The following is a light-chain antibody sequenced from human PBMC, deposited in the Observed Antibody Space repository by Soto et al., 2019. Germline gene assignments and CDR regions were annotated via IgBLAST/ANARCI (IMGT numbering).Light chain of an antibody. Sequence: IQMTQSPFSVSASVGDRVTITCRASQGISSWLAWYQQKPGKSPTLLIYKASNLQTGVPSRFSGSGSGTDFTRTVSRLKPEDFATYYCQQTSSFPLTFGQGTRLEIK. V-gene: IGKV1-12*01. CDR2: KAS. CDR1: QGISSW. CDR3: QQTSSFPLT. J-gene: IGKJ5*01.